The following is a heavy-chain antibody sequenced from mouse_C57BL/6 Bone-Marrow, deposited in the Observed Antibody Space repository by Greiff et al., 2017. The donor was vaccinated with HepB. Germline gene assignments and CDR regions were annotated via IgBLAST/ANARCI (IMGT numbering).Heavy chain of an antibody. D-gene: IGHD2-3*01. V-gene: IGHV7-3*01. CDR3: ARYLDDGYCLDY. CDR1: GFTFTDYY. J-gene: IGHJ2*01. Sequence: EVKVVESGGGLVQPGGSLSLSCAASGFTFTDYYMSWVRQPPGKALEWLGFIRNKANGYTTEYSASVKGRFTISRDNSQSILYLQMNALRAEDSATYYCARYLDDGYCLDYWGQGTTLTVSS. CDR2: IRNKANGYTT.